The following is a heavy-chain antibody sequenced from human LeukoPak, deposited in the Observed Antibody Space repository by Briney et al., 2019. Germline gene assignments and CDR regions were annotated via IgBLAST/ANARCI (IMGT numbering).Heavy chain of an antibody. V-gene: IGHV4-34*01. D-gene: IGHD4-11*01. CDR2: INHSGST. CDR1: GGSFSGYY. CDR3: AREGAGTTVTFDY. Sequence: SETLSLTCAVYGGSFSGYYWSWIRQPPGKGPEWIGEINHSGSTNYNPSLKSRVTISVDTSKNQFSLKLSSVTAADTAVYYCAREGAGTTVTFDYWGQGTLVTVSS. J-gene: IGHJ4*02.